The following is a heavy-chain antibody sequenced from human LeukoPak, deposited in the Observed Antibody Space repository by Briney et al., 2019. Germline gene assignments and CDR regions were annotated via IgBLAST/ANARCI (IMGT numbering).Heavy chain of an antibody. J-gene: IGHJ5*02. CDR3: ARSAGYSSSWYGWFDP. D-gene: IGHD6-13*01. Sequence: SETLSLTCTVSGGSISSYYWSWIRQPPGKGLEWIGCIYYSGSTNYNPSLKSRVTISVDTSKNQFSLKLSSVTAADTAVYYCARSAGYSSSWYGWFDPWGQGTLVTVSS. CDR1: GGSISSYY. CDR2: IYYSGST. V-gene: IGHV4-59*01.